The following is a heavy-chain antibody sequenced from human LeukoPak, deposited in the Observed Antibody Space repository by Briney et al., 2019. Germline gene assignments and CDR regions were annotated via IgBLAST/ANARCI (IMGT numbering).Heavy chain of an antibody. CDR1: GFTFSSYA. CDR2: ISYDGSNK. Sequence: GGSLRLSCAASGFTFSSYAMHWVRQAPGKGLEWVAVISYDGSNKYYADSVEGRFTISRDNSKNTLYLQMNSLRAEDTAVYYCARERGGQAAAGTFYFDYWGQGTLVTVSS. J-gene: IGHJ4*02. D-gene: IGHD6-13*01. CDR3: ARERGGQAAAGTFYFDY. V-gene: IGHV3-30-3*01.